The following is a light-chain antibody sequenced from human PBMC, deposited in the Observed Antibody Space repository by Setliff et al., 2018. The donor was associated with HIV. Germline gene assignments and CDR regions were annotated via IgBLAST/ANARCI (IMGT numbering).Light chain of an antibody. Sequence: QSALTQPASVSGSPGQSITISCTGTSSDVGGYDYVSWHQLHPGKTPKLMIFEVSNRPSGVSSRFSGSKSGNTASLTISGLRPEDEGDYFCCSYTSTSARVFGTGTKVTVL. CDR2: EVS. J-gene: IGLJ1*01. CDR3: CSYTSTSARV. CDR1: SSDVGGYDY. V-gene: IGLV2-14*01.